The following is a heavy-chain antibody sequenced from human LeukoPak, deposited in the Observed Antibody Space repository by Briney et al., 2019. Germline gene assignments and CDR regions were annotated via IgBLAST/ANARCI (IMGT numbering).Heavy chain of an antibody. V-gene: IGHV3-30*03. CDR1: GFTFSSYW. D-gene: IGHD6-13*01. CDR2: ISYDGSNK. J-gene: IGHJ4*02. Sequence: GGSLRLSCAASGFTFSSYWMSWVRQAPGKGLEWVALISYDGSNKYYADSVKGRFTISRDNSRNTLYLPMNSLRAEDTALYYCATDSSPDYWGQGTQVTVSS. CDR3: ATDSSPDY.